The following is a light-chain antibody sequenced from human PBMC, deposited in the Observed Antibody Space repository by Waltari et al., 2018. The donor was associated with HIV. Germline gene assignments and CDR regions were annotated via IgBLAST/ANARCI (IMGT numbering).Light chain of an antibody. J-gene: IGKJ5*01. CDR3: QQYNSYAIT. CDR2: KAA. V-gene: IGKV1-5*03. Sequence: DIQMTQSPSTLSASVGDRVTITCRASQSISSWLAWYQQKAGHPPNLLIYKAASLESGVPSRFSGIGSGTEFTLTISSLQPDDFATYYCQQYNSYAITFGQGTRLEIK. CDR1: QSISSW.